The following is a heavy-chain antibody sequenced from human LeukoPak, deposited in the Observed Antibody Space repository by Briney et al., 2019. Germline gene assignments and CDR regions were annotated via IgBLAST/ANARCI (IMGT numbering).Heavy chain of an antibody. CDR2: ISSSSTI. J-gene: IGHJ4*02. D-gene: IGHD5-12*01. CDR3: ARLPGRGYSGYGEEVDY. Sequence: XXPGKGLEWVSYISSSSTIYYADSVKGRFTISRDNAKNSLYLQMNSLRAEDTAVYYCARLPGRGYSGYGEEVDYWGQGTLVTVSS. V-gene: IGHV3-69-1*01.